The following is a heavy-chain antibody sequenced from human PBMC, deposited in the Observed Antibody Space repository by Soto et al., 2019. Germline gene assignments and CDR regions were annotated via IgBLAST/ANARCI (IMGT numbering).Heavy chain of an antibody. V-gene: IGHV3-48*01. CDR3: ARGNDNNWFDP. Sequence: GGSLRLSCAASGFTFSSYSMNWVRQAPGKGLEWVSYISSSSSTIYYADSVKGRFTISRDNAKNSLYLQMNSLRAEDTAVYYCARGNDNNWFDPWGQGTLVTVSS. J-gene: IGHJ5*02. CDR2: ISSSSSTI. CDR1: GFTFSSYS. D-gene: IGHD3-22*01.